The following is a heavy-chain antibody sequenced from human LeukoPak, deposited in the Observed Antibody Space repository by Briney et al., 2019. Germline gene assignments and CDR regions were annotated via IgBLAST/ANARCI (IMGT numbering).Heavy chain of an antibody. V-gene: IGHV1-2*02. CDR1: GYTFTGYY. D-gene: IGHD6-19*01. CDR2: INLNSGGT. CDR3: ARVPGQWPAQGFDY. J-gene: IGHJ4*02. Sequence: ASVKVSCKTSGYTFTGYYMHWVRQAPGQGLEFMGWINLNSGGTGYAKRFQGRVTMTRDTSISTAYMELSSLRSDDTAVYYCARVPGQWPAQGFDYWGQGTLVTVSS.